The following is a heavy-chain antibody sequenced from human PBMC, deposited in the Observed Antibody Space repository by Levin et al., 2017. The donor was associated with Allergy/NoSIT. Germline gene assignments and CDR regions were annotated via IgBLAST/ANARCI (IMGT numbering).Heavy chain of an antibody. D-gene: IGHD2-21*02. CDR3: ARLTADYYFSLDL. J-gene: IGHJ6*02. V-gene: IGHV1-18*01. CDR1: GYDFTTYV. CDR2: IAAYNGKT. Sequence: PLASVKVSCKASGYDFTTYVITWVRQAPGQGLEWLGWIAAYNGKTSYPQNLQDRVTVTMDTTTRTAFLELRSLRSDDTAVYYCARLTADYYFSLDLWGQGTPVTVSS.